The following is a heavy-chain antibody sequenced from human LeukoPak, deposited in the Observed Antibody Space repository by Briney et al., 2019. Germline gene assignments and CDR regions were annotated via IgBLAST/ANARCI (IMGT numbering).Heavy chain of an antibody. D-gene: IGHD3-3*01. CDR1: GFTVSSNY. Sequence: GGSLRLSCAASGFTVSSNYMSWVGQAPGKGLEWVSVIYSGGSTYYADSVKGRFTISRDNSKNTLYLQMNSLRAEDTAVYYCARMDFWSGQLDYWGQGTLVTVSS. CDR3: ARMDFWSGQLDY. CDR2: IYSGGST. J-gene: IGHJ4*02. V-gene: IGHV3-66*02.